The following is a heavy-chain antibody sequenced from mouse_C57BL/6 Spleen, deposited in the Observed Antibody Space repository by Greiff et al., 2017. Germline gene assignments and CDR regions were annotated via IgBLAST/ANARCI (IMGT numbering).Heavy chain of an antibody. D-gene: IGHD2-4*01. Sequence: QVQLKQPGAELVKPGASVKLSCKASGYTFTSYWMHWVKQRPGRGLEWIGRIDPNSGGTKYNEKFKSKATLTVDKPSSTAYMQLSSLTSEDSAGYYCAREGVYYDYDDYAMDYWGQGTSVTVSS. CDR1: GYTFTSYW. CDR3: AREGVYYDYDDYAMDY. J-gene: IGHJ4*01. CDR2: IDPNSGGT. V-gene: IGHV1-72*01.